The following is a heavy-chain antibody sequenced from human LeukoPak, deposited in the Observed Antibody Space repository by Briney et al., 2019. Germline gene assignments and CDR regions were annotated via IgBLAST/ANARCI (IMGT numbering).Heavy chain of an antibody. J-gene: IGHJ6*01. Sequence: GGSLRLSCAASGFTFSSYGMHWVRQAPGKGLEWVAVIWYDGSNKYYADSVKGRFTISRDNSKNTLYLQMNSLRAEDTAVYYCARDIGDTAMTIARGGYYCYGMDVWGQGTTVAVSS. CDR1: GFTFSSYG. CDR2: IWYDGSNK. D-gene: IGHD5-18*01. V-gene: IGHV3-33*01. CDR3: ARDIGDTAMTIARGGYYCYGMDV.